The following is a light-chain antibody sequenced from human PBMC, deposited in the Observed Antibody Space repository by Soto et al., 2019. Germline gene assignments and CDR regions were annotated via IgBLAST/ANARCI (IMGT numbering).Light chain of an antibody. CDR3: SSFTTTNTWV. V-gene: IGLV2-14*01. Sequence: QSALTQPASVSGSPGQSITISCTGTRSDVCGYNSVCWHQQHPGKAPKLIIYEVSNRPSGISDRFSASKSGNTASLTISGLQADDEADYYCSSFTTTNTWVFGGGTKVTVL. CDR2: EVS. J-gene: IGLJ3*02. CDR1: RSDVCGYNS.